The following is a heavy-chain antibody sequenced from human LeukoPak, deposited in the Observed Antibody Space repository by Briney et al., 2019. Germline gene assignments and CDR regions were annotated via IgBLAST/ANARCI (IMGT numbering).Heavy chain of an antibody. J-gene: IGHJ4*02. D-gene: IGHD6-19*01. CDR3: ARGGGGVAGQLSPDY. CDR1: EYTFTSYY. CDR2: INPSGGST. Sequence: ASVTVSFTASEYTFTSYYMHWVRQAPGQGLEWMGIINPSGGSTSYAQKFQGRVTMTRDTSTYTVYMELSSLRSEDTAVYYCARGGGGVAGQLSPDYWGQGTLVTVSP. V-gene: IGHV1-46*01.